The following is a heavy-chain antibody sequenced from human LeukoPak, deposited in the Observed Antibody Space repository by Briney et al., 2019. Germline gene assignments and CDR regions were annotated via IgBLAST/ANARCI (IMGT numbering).Heavy chain of an antibody. D-gene: IGHD4-23*01. V-gene: IGHV1-24*01. CDR3: ATESHFDYGGNGNAFDI. CDR2: FDPEDGET. CDR1: GYTLTELS. Sequence: ASVKVSCKVSGYTLTELSMHWVRQAPGKGLEWMGGFDPEDGETIYAQKFQGRVTMTEDTSTDTAYMKLSSLRSEDTAVYYCATESHFDYGGNGNAFDIWGQGTMVTVSS. J-gene: IGHJ3*02.